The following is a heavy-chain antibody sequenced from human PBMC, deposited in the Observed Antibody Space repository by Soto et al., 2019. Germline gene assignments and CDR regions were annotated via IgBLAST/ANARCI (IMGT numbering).Heavy chain of an antibody. CDR2: ISDSGVT. CDR3: ARGARDFSGPDSFDI. J-gene: IGHJ3*02. Sequence: QVQLQESGPRLVKSSETLSLVCSVSGDSIIRSFWGWIRQSPGKGLEYIGYISDSGVTDYDPSLKSRVTISVDPSQNQFSPKLTALTAADTAMYFCARGARDFSGPDSFDIWGQGTMVTVSS. V-gene: IGHV4-59*01. CDR1: GDSIIRSF. D-gene: IGHD2-15*01.